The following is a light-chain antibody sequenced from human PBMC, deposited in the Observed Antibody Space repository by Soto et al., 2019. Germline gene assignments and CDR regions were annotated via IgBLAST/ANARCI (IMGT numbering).Light chain of an antibody. CDR1: QGIDKD. Sequence: AIQMTQSPSSLSASVGDTVTLTCRASQGIDKDLGWYQQKPGKAPNLLIHAASTLQSGVPSRFSGSGSGTDFALTISSLQPEDFATYYCLQDFTYPFTFGTGTKVYIK. J-gene: IGKJ3*01. CDR3: LQDFTYPFT. CDR2: AAS. V-gene: IGKV1-6*01.